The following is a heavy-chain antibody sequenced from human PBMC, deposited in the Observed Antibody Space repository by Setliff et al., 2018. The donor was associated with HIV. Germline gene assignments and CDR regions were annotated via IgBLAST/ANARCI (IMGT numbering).Heavy chain of an antibody. V-gene: IGHV4-59*11. J-gene: IGHJ5*02. Sequence: PSETLSLTCTVSGGSISSHYWSWIRQPPGKGLEWIGSIYYSGSTNYNPSLKSRVIISLDTSKNHLSLKLRSVTAADTAVYYCAREGLAVAGLNWFDPWGQGTLVTVSS. CDR1: GGSISSHY. CDR3: AREGLAVAGLNWFDP. CDR2: IYYSGST. D-gene: IGHD6-19*01.